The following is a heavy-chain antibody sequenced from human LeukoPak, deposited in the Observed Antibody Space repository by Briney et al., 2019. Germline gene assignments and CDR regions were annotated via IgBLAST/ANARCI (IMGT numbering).Heavy chain of an antibody. J-gene: IGHJ3*02. D-gene: IGHD3-3*01. CDR1: GGSFSGYY. V-gene: IGHV4-34*01. CDR2: INHSGST. CDR3: ARGPSYYDFWSGYYWAFDI. Sequence: SETLSLTCAVYGGSFSGYYWSWIRQPPGKGLEWIGEINHSGSTNYNPSLKSRVTISVDTSKNQFSLKLSSVTAADTAVYYCARGPSYYDFWSGYYWAFDIWGQGTMVTVSS.